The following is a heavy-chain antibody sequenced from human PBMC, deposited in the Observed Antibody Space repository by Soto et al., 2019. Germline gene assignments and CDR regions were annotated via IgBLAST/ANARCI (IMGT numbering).Heavy chain of an antibody. CDR2: INPNSGGT. CDR3: ARVCTIFGVVISGYYGMDV. V-gene: IGHV1-2*02. J-gene: IGHJ6*02. Sequence: ASVKVSCKASGYTFTGYYMHWVRQAPGQGLEWMGWINPNSGGTNYAQKFQGRVTMTRDTSISTAYMELSRLRSDDTAVYYCARVCTIFGVVISGYYGMDVWGQGTTVTVSS. D-gene: IGHD3-3*01. CDR1: GYTFTGYY.